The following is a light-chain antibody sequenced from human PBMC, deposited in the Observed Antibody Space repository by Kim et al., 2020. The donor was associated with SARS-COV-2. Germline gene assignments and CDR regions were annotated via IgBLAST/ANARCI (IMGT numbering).Light chain of an antibody. CDR1: ISNIRAGYD. CDR3: QSFDTSLSGYV. J-gene: IGLJ1*01. V-gene: IGLV1-40*01. CDR2: GND. Sequence: QRVTISFTGTISNIRAGYDVHWYQHLPGTAPKLLIYGNDNRPSGVPDRFSGSKSGTSASLAITGLQAEDEADYYCQSFDTSLSGYVFGTGTKVTVL.